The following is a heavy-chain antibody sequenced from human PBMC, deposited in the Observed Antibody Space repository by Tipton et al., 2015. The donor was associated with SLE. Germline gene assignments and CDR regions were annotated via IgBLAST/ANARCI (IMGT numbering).Heavy chain of an antibody. D-gene: IGHD5-24*01. CDR2: INHSGST. CDR1: GGSFSGYY. Sequence: LRLSCTVYGGSFSGYYWTWIRQPPGKGLEGIGEINHSGSTNYNPSLKSRVTISVDTTKNQFSLKLRFVTAADTAVYYCASRGAYRVFAYWVEGTLVTVSS. V-gene: IGHV4-34*01. CDR3: ASRGAYRVFAY. J-gene: IGHJ4*02.